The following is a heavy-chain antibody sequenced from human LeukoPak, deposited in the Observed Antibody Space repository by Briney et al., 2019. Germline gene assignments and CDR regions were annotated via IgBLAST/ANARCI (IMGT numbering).Heavy chain of an antibody. CDR3: ARDRYSTLGDMVRGAFDP. J-gene: IGHJ5*02. CDR1: GFTFSSYE. Sequence: GGSLRLSCAASGFTFSSYELNWVRQAPGTGLEWVSYISSSCSTIYYADSVKGRFTISRDNAKNSLYLQMNSLRAEDTAVYYCARDRYSTLGDMVRGAFDPWRQGTLVTVSS. CDR2: ISSSCSTI. D-gene: IGHD3-10*01. V-gene: IGHV3-48*03.